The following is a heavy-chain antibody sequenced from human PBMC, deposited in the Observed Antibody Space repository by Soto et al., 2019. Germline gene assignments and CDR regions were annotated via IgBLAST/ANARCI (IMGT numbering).Heavy chain of an antibody. CDR2: ISYDGSNK. CDR1: GFTFSSYA. CDR3: ARDSHMIVVVSPYNWSTP. J-gene: IGHJ5*02. D-gene: IGHD3-22*01. Sequence: GGSLRLSCAASGFTFSSYAMHWVRQAPGKGLEWVAVISYDGSNKYYADSVKGRFTISRDNSKNTLYLQMNSLRAEDTAVYYCARDSHMIVVVSPYNWSTPGAREPWSPSPQ. V-gene: IGHV3-30-3*01.